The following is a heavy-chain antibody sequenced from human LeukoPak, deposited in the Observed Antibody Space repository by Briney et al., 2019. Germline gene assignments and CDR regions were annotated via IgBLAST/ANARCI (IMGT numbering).Heavy chain of an antibody. Sequence: TGGSLRLSCVVSGFTLSSYAMSWVRQAPGKGLEWVAATSSSDSGKYHADSVRGRFTISRDTSKNTLFLQMNSLRAEDTAVYYCARGGRWELPRPYAFDIWGQGTMVTVSS. CDR3: ARGGRWELPRPYAFDI. J-gene: IGHJ3*02. CDR1: GFTLSSYA. V-gene: IGHV3-23*01. D-gene: IGHD1-26*01. CDR2: TSSSDSGK.